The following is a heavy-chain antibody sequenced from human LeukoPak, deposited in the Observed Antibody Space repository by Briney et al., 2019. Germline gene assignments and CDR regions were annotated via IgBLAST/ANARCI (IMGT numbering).Heavy chain of an antibody. Sequence: PGGSLRLSCAASGFTFNSYAMSWVRQAPGKGLEWVSAISASGGSTYYADSVKGRFTISRDKSKNTLYLQMNSLRAEDTAVYYCAKARDYCSSTNCYGEYYFVYWGQGTLVTVSS. J-gene: IGHJ4*02. V-gene: IGHV3-23*01. CDR1: GFTFNSYA. D-gene: IGHD2-2*01. CDR3: AKARDYCSSTNCYGEYYFVY. CDR2: ISASGGST.